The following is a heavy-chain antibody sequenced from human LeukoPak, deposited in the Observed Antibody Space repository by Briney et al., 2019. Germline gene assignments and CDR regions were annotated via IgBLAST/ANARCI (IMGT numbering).Heavy chain of an antibody. CDR2: ISGSGGST. D-gene: IGHD4-17*01. CDR3: ARDYAPI. J-gene: IGHJ3*02. Sequence: GGSLRLSCAASGFIFSSYGMSWVRQAPGKGLEWVSAISGSGGSTYYADSVKGRFTISRDNAKNSLYLQMNSLRAEDTAVYYCARDYAPIWGQGTMVTVSS. CDR1: GFIFSSYG. V-gene: IGHV3-23*01.